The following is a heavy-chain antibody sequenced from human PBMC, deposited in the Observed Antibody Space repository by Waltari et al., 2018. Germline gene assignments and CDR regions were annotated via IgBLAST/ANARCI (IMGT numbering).Heavy chain of an antibody. D-gene: IGHD3-3*01. CDR2: IGGSGTST. Sequence: EVQLLESGGGLVQPGGSLRLSCAASGFTFSTYVMSWVRQAPGKEREWVSSIGGSGTSTQYAGSVKGRFIISRDNSKTTLYLQMNSLRGEDTAVYYCAKAKDGRVRSGPPRDSWGQGTLVTVSS. V-gene: IGHV3-23*01. J-gene: IGHJ4*02. CDR1: GFTFSTYV. CDR3: AKAKDGRVRSGPPRDS.